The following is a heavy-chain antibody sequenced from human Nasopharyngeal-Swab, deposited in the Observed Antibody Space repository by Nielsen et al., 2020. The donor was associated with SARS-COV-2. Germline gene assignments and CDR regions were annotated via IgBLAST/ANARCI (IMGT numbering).Heavy chain of an antibody. CDR3: ARTYYYDSSGYYYVWFDP. D-gene: IGHD3-22*01. CDR2: ISSSGSTI. Sequence: GASLKISCAASGFTFSDYYMSWIRQAPGKGLEWVSYISSSGSTIYYADSVKGRFTISRDNAKNSLYLQINSLRAEDTAVYYCARTYYYDSSGYYYVWFDPWGQGTLVTVSS. J-gene: IGHJ5*02. CDR1: GFTFSDYY. V-gene: IGHV3-11*01.